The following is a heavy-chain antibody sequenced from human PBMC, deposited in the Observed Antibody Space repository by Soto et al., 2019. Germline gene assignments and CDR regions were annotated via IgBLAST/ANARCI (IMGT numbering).Heavy chain of an antibody. Sequence: SETLSLTCTVSGGSISSGGYYWSWIRQHPGKGLEWIGYIYYSGSTYYNPSLKSRVTISVDTSKNQFSLKLSSVTAADTAMYYCARHGVGDILTGQPAYWGQGTLVTVSS. CDR1: GGSISSGGYY. CDR2: IYYSGST. CDR3: ARHGVGDILTGQPAY. D-gene: IGHD3-9*01. J-gene: IGHJ4*02. V-gene: IGHV4-31*03.